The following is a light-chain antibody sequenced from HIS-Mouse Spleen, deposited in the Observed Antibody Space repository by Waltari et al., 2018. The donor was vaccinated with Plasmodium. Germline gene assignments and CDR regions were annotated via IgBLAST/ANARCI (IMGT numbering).Light chain of an antibody. CDR3: YSTDSSGNHRV. CDR1: ALPKNY. Sequence: SYELTQPPSVSLSPGQTARIPCSGDALPKNYAYWYQQKSGQAPGLVIYEDSKRPPGIPERFSGSSSGTMATWTISGAQVEDEADYYCYSTDSSGNHRVFGGGTKLTVL. V-gene: IGLV3-10*01. J-gene: IGLJ3*02. CDR2: EDS.